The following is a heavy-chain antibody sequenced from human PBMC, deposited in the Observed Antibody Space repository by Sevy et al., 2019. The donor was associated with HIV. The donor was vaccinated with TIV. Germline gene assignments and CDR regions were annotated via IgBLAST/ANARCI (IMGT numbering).Heavy chain of an antibody. Sequence: GGSLRLSWGASGFTFSNYAMSWVRQAPGKGPEWVSGINNGGSTYYADSVKGRFTISRDNSKKMVFLQMNSLRAEDTAVYYCASGDTTMITDLDYWGQGALVTVSS. V-gene: IGHV3-23*01. D-gene: IGHD5-18*01. CDR2: INNGGST. J-gene: IGHJ4*02. CDR3: ASGDTTMITDLDY. CDR1: GFTFSNYA.